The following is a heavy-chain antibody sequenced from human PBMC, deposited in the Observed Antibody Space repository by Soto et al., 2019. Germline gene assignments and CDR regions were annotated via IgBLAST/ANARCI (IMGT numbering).Heavy chain of an antibody. V-gene: IGHV3-21*01. CDR1: GFTFSSYS. CDR2: ISSSSSYI. Sequence: GSLRLSCAASGFTFSSYSMNWVRQAPGKGLEWVSSISSSSSYIYYADSVKGRFTISRDNAKNSLYLQMNSLRAEDTAVYYCYVDYYDSSGYYDAFDIWGQGTMVTVSS. J-gene: IGHJ3*02. CDR3: YVDYYDSSGYYDAFDI. D-gene: IGHD3-22*01.